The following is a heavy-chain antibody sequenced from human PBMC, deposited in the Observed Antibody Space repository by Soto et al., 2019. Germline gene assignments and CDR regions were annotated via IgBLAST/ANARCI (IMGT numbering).Heavy chain of an antibody. V-gene: IGHV1-69*01. CDR2: IIPIFGTA. J-gene: IGHJ3*02. CDR1: GGTFSSYA. D-gene: IGHD3-16*01. CDR3: ARGPEVVITFGGTLPLGAFDI. Sequence: QVQLVQSGAEVKKPGSSVKVSCKASGGTFSSYAISWVRQAPGQGLEWMGGIIPIFGTANYAQKFQGRVTITADESTSTAYMELSSLRSEDTAVYYCARGPEVVITFGGTLPLGAFDIWGQGTMVTVSS.